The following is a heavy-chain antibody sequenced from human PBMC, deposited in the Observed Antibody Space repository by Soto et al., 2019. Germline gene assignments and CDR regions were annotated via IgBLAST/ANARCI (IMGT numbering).Heavy chain of an antibody. CDR2: IYYSGST. Sequence: PSETLSLTCTVSGGSISSGGYYWSWIRQHPGKGLEWIGYIYYSGSTYYNPSLKSRVTISVDTSKNQFSLKLSSVTAADTAVYYCATSTVTTLWSYFDYWGQGTLVTVSS. CDR3: ATSTVTTLWSYFDY. V-gene: IGHV4-31*03. D-gene: IGHD4-17*01. CDR1: GGSISSGGYY. J-gene: IGHJ4*02.